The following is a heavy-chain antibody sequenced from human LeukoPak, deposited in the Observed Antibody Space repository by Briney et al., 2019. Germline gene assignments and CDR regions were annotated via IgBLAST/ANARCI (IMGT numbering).Heavy chain of an antibody. CDR1: GGSISSSSYY. V-gene: IGHV4-39*07. CDR2: IYYSGST. J-gene: IGHJ4*02. D-gene: IGHD6-13*01. Sequence: SETLSLTCTVSGGSISSSSYYWGWIRQPPGKGLEWIGSIYYSGSTYYNPSLKSRVTISVDKSKNQFSLKLSSVTAADTAVYYCARSGRGYSSSCYGCLDYWGQGTLVTVSS. CDR3: ARSGRGYSSSCYGCLDY.